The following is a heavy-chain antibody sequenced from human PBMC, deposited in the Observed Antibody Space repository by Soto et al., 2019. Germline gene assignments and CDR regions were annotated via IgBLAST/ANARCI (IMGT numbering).Heavy chain of an antibody. Sequence: GGSLRRPCAASGFSFSDSWMDWVRQAPGKGPEWVANIKEDGSEKNYVDSVKGRFTISRDNAKNSLYLQMNSLRAEDTAVYYCASLGRHGWGQGTTVTVSS. CDR3: ASLGRHG. V-gene: IGHV3-7*01. D-gene: IGHD3-16*01. J-gene: IGHJ6*02. CDR1: GFSFSDSW. CDR2: IKEDGSEK.